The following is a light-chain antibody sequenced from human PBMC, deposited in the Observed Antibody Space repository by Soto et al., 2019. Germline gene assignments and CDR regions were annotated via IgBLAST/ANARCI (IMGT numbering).Light chain of an antibody. Sequence: SYELTQPPSVSVAPGQTARITCGGNNIGSKSVHWYQQKPGQAPVLVVYDDSDRPAGLPERFSGSNSGNTATLTSSRVEAGDEADYYCQVLDSSSDHVVFGGGTKLTVL. CDR1: NIGSKS. CDR2: DDS. CDR3: QVLDSSSDHVV. J-gene: IGLJ2*01. V-gene: IGLV3-21*02.